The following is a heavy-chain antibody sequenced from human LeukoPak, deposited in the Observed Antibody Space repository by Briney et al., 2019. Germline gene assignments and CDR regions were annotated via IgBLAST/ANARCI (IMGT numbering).Heavy chain of an antibody. CDR3: ARELGHENSGSYYGLDY. Sequence: PGGSLRLSCAASAFTFSSYSMNWVRQAPGKGLEWVSYISSSSSSTIYYADSVKGRFTISRDNAKNSLYLQMNSLRDEDTAVYYCARELGHENSGSYYGLDYWGQGTLVTVSS. CDR2: ISSSSSSTI. V-gene: IGHV3-48*02. D-gene: IGHD1-26*01. J-gene: IGHJ4*02. CDR1: AFTFSSYS.